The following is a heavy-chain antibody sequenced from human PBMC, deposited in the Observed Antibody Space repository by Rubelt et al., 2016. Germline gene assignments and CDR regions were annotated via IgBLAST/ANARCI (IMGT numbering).Heavy chain of an antibody. CDR1: GFTFSSYA. CDR3: ARAQQQLVLGYFDY. Sequence: EVQLLESGGGLVQPGGSLRLSCAASGFTFSSYAMSWVRQAPGQGLEWVSRLNSDGSSTFYADSVQGRFTISRDNAENSLYLQMNSLRSEDTAVYYCARAQQQLVLGYFDYWGQGTLATVSS. J-gene: IGHJ4*02. V-gene: IGHV3-23*01. D-gene: IGHD6-13*01. CDR2: LNSDGSST.